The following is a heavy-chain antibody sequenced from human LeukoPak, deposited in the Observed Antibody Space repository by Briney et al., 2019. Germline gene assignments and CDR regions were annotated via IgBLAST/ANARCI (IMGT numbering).Heavy chain of an antibody. J-gene: IGHJ4*02. Sequence: GESLKISCKASGYTFTNFWIGWVRQMPGKGLEWMAIIYPGDSDTKHSPSFQGQVTISADKSISTAYLQWSSLEASDTAMYYCARQFNNGWDYGYWGQGTLVTVSS. D-gene: IGHD4-17*01. V-gene: IGHV5-51*01. CDR1: GYTFTNFW. CDR2: IYPGDSDT. CDR3: ARQFNNGWDYGY.